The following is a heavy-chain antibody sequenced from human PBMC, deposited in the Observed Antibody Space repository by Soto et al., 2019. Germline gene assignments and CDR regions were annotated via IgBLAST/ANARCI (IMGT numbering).Heavy chain of an antibody. CDR2: ISSSGSTI. D-gene: IGHD3-22*01. CDR1: GFTFSSYE. Sequence: TGGSLRLSCAASGFTFSSYEMNWVRQAPGKGLEWVSYISSSGSTIYYADSVKGRFTISRDNAKNSLYLQMNSLRAEDTAVYYCARDQYYYDSSGYYQGFDYWGQGTLVTVSS. J-gene: IGHJ4*02. V-gene: IGHV3-48*03. CDR3: ARDQYYYDSSGYYQGFDY.